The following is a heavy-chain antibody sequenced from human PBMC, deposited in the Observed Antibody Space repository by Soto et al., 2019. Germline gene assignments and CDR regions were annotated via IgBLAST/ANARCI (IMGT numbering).Heavy chain of an antibody. J-gene: IGHJ4*02. D-gene: IGHD2-2*01. CDR3: ARGSISFSSGRRAAILLDY. CDR2: ISAYNGNT. Sequence: ASVKVSCKASGYTFTSYGISWVRQAPGQGLEWMGWISAYNGNTNYAQKLQGRVTMTTDTSTSTAYMELSSLRSDDTAVYYCARGSISFSSGRRAAILLDYWGQGTLVTVSS. CDR1: GYTFTSYG. V-gene: IGHV1-18*01.